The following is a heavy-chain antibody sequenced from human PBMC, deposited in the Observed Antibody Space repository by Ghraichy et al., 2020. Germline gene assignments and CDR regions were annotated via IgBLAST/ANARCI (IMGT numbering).Heavy chain of an antibody. V-gene: IGHV4-39*01. Sequence: SETLSLTCTVSGGSISSSSYYWGWIRQPPGKGLEWIGSIYYSWSTYYNPSLKSRVTISVDTSKNQFSLKLSSVTAADTAVYYCARHHLIDSSSLDYWGQGTLVTVSS. CDR3: ARHHLIDSSSLDY. J-gene: IGHJ4*02. D-gene: IGHD6-13*01. CDR1: GGSISSSSYY. CDR2: IYYSWST.